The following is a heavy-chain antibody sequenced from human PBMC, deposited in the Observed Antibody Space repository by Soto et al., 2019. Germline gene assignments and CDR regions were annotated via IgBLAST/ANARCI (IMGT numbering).Heavy chain of an antibody. CDR2: ISSSSSYI. D-gene: IGHD3-3*01. Sequence: PGGSLRLSCAASGFTFSSYSMNWVRQAPGKGLEWVSSISSSSSYIYYADSVKGRFTISRDNAKNSLYLQMNSLRAEDTAVYYCARTLYDFWSGPTRSDFDYWGQRTLVTVSS. J-gene: IGHJ4*02. CDR3: ARTLYDFWSGPTRSDFDY. CDR1: GFTFSSYS. V-gene: IGHV3-21*01.